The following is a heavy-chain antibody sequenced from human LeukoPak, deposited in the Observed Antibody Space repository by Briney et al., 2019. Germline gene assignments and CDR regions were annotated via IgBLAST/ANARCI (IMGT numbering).Heavy chain of an antibody. CDR3: ASRSSIVAATVLFDY. V-gene: IGHV3-23*01. D-gene: IGHD6-13*01. Sequence: PGGSLRLSCAASGFTFSNYAISWVRQAPGKGLEWVSSITGGGTRAYYADSVKGRFTISRDNSGYTLHLQMNSLRAEDTAVYYCASRSSIVAATVLFDYWGQGTLVTVSS. CDR1: GFTFSNYA. CDR2: ITGGGTRA. J-gene: IGHJ4*02.